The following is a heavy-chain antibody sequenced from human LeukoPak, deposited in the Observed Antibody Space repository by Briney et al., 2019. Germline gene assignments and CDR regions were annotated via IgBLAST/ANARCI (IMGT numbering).Heavy chain of an antibody. V-gene: IGHV1-8*02. CDR2: MNPNSGNT. CDR3: ARVPSYSSSFFDP. CDR1: GYTFTSYG. J-gene: IGHJ5*02. D-gene: IGHD6-13*01. Sequence: ASVKVSCKASGYTFTSYGINWVRQATGQGLEWMGWMNPNSGNTGYAQKFQGRVTMTRNTSISTAYMELSSLRSEDTAVYYCARVPSYSSSFFDPWGQGTLVTVSS.